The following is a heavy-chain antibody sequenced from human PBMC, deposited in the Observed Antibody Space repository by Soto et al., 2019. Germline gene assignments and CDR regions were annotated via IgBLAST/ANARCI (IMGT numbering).Heavy chain of an antibody. D-gene: IGHD6-6*01. Sequence: PGGSLRLSCVASGFTFTNYVMNWVRQAPGKGLECVSIISGSGGTAYYADSVKGRFTISRDNSKNTLYLQMDSLRVEDTAVFYCAKTAAARPNLYLDSWGQGTLVTVSS. CDR3: AKTAAARPNLYLDS. J-gene: IGHJ4*02. CDR1: GFTFTNYV. V-gene: IGHV3-23*01. CDR2: ISGSGGTA.